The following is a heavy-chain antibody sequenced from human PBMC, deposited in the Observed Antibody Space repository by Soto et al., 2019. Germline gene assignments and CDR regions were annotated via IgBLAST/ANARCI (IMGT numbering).Heavy chain of an antibody. CDR3: ASQYYDFWSGYFPPRWFDP. D-gene: IGHD3-3*01. CDR1: GGSISSSSYY. V-gene: IGHV4-39*01. Sequence: SETLSLTCTVSGGSISSSSYYWGWIRQPPGKGLEWIGSIYYSGSTYYNPSLKSRVTISVDTSKNQFSLKLSSVTAADTAVYYCASQYYDFWSGYFPPRWFDPWGQGTLVTVSS. CDR2: IYYSGST. J-gene: IGHJ5*02.